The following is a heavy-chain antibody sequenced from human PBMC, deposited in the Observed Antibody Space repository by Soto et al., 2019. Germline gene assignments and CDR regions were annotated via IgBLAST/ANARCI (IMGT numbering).Heavy chain of an antibody. Sequence: PSETLSLTCTVSGGSISSDYWSWIRQPPGKGLEWIGYIYYSGSTNYNPSLKSRVTISVDTSKNQFSLKLSSVTAADTAVYYCARDLSGSYVVPYYYYSMDVWGKGTMVTVSS. D-gene: IGHD1-26*01. CDR2: IYYSGST. CDR1: GGSISSDY. J-gene: IGHJ6*04. CDR3: ARDLSGSYVVPYYYYSMDV. V-gene: IGHV4-59*12.